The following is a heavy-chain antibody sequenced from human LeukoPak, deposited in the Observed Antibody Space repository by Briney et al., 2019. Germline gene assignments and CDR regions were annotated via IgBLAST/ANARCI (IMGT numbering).Heavy chain of an antibody. Sequence: PSETLSLTCTVSSGSIGSSSNYWGWIRQAPGKGLEWIGNVYYSGSTFFNPSLKSRVTISVDTSKNQFSLKLRSVTAADTAIYYCARASFNVVFGNWFDPWGQGTLVTVSS. J-gene: IGHJ5*02. CDR2: VYYSGST. D-gene: IGHD2-8*01. CDR1: SGSIGSSSNY. V-gene: IGHV4-39*01. CDR3: ARASFNVVFGNWFDP.